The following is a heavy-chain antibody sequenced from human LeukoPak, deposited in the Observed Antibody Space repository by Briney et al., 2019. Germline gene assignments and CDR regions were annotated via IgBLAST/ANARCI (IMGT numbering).Heavy chain of an antibody. Sequence: SGTLSLTCAVYGGSFSGYYWSWIRQPPGKGLEWIGEINHSGSTNYNPSLKSRVTISVDTSKNQFSLKLSSVTAADTAVYYCARRGRRDFWSGYSDYWGQGTLVTVSS. J-gene: IGHJ4*02. CDR2: INHSGST. CDR3: ARRGRRDFWSGYSDY. V-gene: IGHV4-34*01. CDR1: GGSFSGYY. D-gene: IGHD3-3*01.